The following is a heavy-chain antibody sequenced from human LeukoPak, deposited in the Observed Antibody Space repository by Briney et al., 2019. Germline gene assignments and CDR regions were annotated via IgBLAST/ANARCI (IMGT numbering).Heavy chain of an antibody. CDR2: VYYTGST. D-gene: IGHD3-10*01. J-gene: IGHJ5*02. CDR1: GVSITSTSYY. V-gene: IGHV4-39*01. Sequence: SETLSLTCSVSGVSITSTSYYWGWIRQPPGEGLEWIGSVYYTGSTYYNPSLRSRVTISVDTSKNQFSLRLSSVTAADTAVFYCARVWYGSSTLGWFDPWGQGTLVTVSS. CDR3: ARVWYGSSTLGWFDP.